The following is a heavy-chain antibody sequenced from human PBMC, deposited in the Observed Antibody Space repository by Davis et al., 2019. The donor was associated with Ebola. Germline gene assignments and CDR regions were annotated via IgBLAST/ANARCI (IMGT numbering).Heavy chain of an antibody. CDR2: ISSSSTYI. V-gene: IGHV3-21*01. D-gene: IGHD3-22*01. CDR3: ARGDSITMIVVSYYFDY. Sequence: GESLKISCAASGFTLSSYSMNWVRLAPGRGLEWVSAISSSSTYIYYADSVKGRFTISRDNAKNSLYLQMNSLRDEDTAVYYCARGDSITMIVVSYYFDYWGQGTLVTVSS. J-gene: IGHJ4*02. CDR1: GFTLSSYS.